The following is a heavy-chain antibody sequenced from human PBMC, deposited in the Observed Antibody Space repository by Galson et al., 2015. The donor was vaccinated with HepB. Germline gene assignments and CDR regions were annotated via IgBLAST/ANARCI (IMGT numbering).Heavy chain of an antibody. CDR3: ARAPFLYSSGWYWSDAFDI. D-gene: IGHD6-19*01. CDR1: GDSVSSNSAA. Sequence: CAISGDSVSSNSAAWNWIRQSPSRGLEWLGRTYYRSKWYNDYAVSVKSRITINPDTSKNQFSLQLNSVTPEDTAVYYCARAPFLYSSGWYWSDAFDIWGQGTMVTVSS. CDR2: TYYRSKWYN. J-gene: IGHJ3*02. V-gene: IGHV6-1*01.